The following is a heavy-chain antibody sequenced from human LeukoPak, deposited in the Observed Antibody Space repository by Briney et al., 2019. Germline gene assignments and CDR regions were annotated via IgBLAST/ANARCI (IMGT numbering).Heavy chain of an antibody. D-gene: IGHD6-13*01. Sequence: GGSLRLSCAASGFSFSNFWMHWIRQTPGKGLVWVSRINTDGSDTNYADSVKGRFTTSRDNARNTLYLQMSSLRDEDTGVYYCARGGTAQDLVLPGWGQGTLVIVSS. CDR1: GFSFSNFW. J-gene: IGHJ4*02. CDR2: INTDGSDT. CDR3: ARGGTAQDLVLPG. V-gene: IGHV3-74*01.